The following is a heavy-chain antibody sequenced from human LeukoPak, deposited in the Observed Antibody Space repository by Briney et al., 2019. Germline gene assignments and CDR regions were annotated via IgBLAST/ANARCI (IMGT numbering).Heavy chain of an antibody. CDR3: ARHKDYYYSYMDV. CDR2: IYYSGST. Sequence: SETLSLTCSVSGDSISTSSYYWGWIRQPPGKGLEWIGTIYYSGSTYYNPSLTSRVTISVDTSKNQFSQKLSSVTAADTAVYYCARHKDYYYSYMDVWGKGTTVTISS. V-gene: IGHV4-39*01. J-gene: IGHJ6*03. CDR1: GDSISTSSYY.